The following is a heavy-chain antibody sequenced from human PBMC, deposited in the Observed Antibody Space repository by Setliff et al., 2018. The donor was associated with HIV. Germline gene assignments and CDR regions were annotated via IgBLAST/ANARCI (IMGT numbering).Heavy chain of an antibody. J-gene: IGHJ4*02. CDR1: GGSISTVGYY. Sequence: ASETLSLTCTVSGGSISTVGYYWSWIRQHPGKGLEWIGYIYKSGGTYYNPSLKSRITMSIETSKNHVSLKLHSVTAADTAVYFCARASRWGSIPFDYWGQGTLVTVSS. CDR2: IYKSGGT. CDR3: ARASRWGSIPFDY. D-gene: IGHD2-21*01. V-gene: IGHV4-31*03.